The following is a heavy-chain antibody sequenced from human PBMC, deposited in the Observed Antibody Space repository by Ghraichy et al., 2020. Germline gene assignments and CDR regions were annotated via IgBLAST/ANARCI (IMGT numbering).Heavy chain of an antibody. Sequence: GESLNISCKGSGYIFTNYWIGWVRQMPGKGLEWMGIIYPGDSDTRYSPSFQGQVTISADKSISTAYLQWSSLKASDTAMYYCARGKAAARFDAFDLWGQGTMVTVSS. CDR2: IYPGDSDT. CDR1: GYIFTNYW. CDR3: ARGKAAARFDAFDL. D-gene: IGHD2-2*01. J-gene: IGHJ3*01. V-gene: IGHV5-51*01.